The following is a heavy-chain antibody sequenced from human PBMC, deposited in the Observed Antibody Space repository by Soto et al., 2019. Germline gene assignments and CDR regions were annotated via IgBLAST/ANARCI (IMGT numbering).Heavy chain of an antibody. CDR2: INSDGSST. CDR1: GFTFSSYW. J-gene: IGHJ4*02. Sequence: GGSLRLSCAASGFTFSSYWMHWVRQAPGKGLVWVSRINSDGSSTSYADSVKGRFTTSRDNAKNTLYLQMNSLRAEDTAVYYCARDDSSGHFDYWGQGTLVTVSS. CDR3: ARDDSSGHFDY. D-gene: IGHD3-22*01. V-gene: IGHV3-74*01.